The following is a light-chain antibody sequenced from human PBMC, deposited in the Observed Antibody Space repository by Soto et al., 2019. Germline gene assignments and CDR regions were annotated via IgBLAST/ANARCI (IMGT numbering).Light chain of an antibody. Sequence: QLVLTQPPSVSGAPGQRVTISCTGSSSNIGAGYDLHWYQQLPGTAPKLLIFGNNNRPSGVPDRFSGSKSGTSASLAITGLQAEDEADYYCQSYDSSLSGVVFGGGTKLTVL. CDR3: QSYDSSLSGVV. V-gene: IGLV1-40*01. J-gene: IGLJ3*02. CDR1: SSNIGAGYD. CDR2: GNN.